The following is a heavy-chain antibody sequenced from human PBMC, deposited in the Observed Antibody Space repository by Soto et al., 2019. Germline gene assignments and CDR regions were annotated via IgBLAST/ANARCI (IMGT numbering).Heavy chain of an antibody. D-gene: IGHD3-10*01. Sequence: QVQLVQSGAEVKKPGASVKVSCKASGYTFTSYYMHWVRQAPGQGLEWMGIINPSGGSTSYAQKFQGRVPMTRDTSTSTVYMELSSLRSEDTAVYYCARVSRPVLLWFGELLRLDYWGQGTLVTVSS. CDR2: INPSGGST. CDR3: ARVSRPVLLWFGELLRLDY. CDR1: GYTFTSYY. V-gene: IGHV1-46*01. J-gene: IGHJ4*02.